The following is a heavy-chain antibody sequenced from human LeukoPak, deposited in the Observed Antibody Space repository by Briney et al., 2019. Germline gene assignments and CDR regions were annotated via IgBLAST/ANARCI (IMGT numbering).Heavy chain of an antibody. Sequence: GGSLRLSCAASGFTFSRQSMNWVRQAPGKGLEWVGFIRSKHYGATREYAASVKGRFTISRDDYKTIVYLQMNSLKSEDTAVYYCTRSQYYDYVWGSYPIPPSDSWGQGTLVTVSS. D-gene: IGHD3-16*02. CDR2: IRSKHYGATR. V-gene: IGHV3-49*04. J-gene: IGHJ5*01. CDR3: TRSQYYDYVWGSYPIPPSDS. CDR1: GFTFSRQS.